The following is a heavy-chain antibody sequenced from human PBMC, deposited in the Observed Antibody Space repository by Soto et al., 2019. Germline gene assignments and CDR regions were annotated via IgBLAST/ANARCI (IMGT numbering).Heavy chain of an antibody. CDR2: TDYRGNT. V-gene: IGHV4-61*01. J-gene: IGHJ5*02. D-gene: IGHD3-9*01. CDR3: ARQSSYASAHFHYWFDP. CDR1: GGSVSSATDY. Sequence: QVQLQESGPGLVKPSETLSLTCTVSGGSVSSATDYWTWIRQPPGKELEWIGYTDYRGNTDRNPSLMSRVTISIDTSKNQFSLTLSSVTAADTAVYFCARQSSYASAHFHYWFDPWGRGIPVTVSS.